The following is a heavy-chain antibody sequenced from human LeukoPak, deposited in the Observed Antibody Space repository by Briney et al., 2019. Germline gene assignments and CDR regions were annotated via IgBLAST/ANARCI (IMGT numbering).Heavy chain of an antibody. CDR3: ARDSSGFDY. J-gene: IGHJ4*02. CDR2: ISASGGST. D-gene: IGHD6-19*01. CDR1: GFTFNSYA. Sequence: GGSLRLSCAASGFTFNSYAMSWVRQAPGKGLEWVSIISASGGSTYYADSVKGRFTISRDNSKNTLYLQMNSLRAEDTAVYYCARDSSGFDYWGQGTLVTVSS. V-gene: IGHV3-23*01.